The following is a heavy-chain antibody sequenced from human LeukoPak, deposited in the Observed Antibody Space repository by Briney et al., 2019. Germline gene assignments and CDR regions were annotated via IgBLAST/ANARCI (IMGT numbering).Heavy chain of an antibody. Sequence: PGGSLRLSCAASGFTFRNYAMSWVRQAPGKGLQWVSAISGSGDNTYYADSVKGRFTISRDNSKYTLYLQIKSLRAEDTAVYYCAKDFGTPYYYGSGSPYWGQGTQVTVSS. D-gene: IGHD3-10*01. CDR3: AKDFGTPYYYGSGSPY. CDR1: GFTFRNYA. J-gene: IGHJ4*02. CDR2: ISGSGDNT. V-gene: IGHV3-23*01.